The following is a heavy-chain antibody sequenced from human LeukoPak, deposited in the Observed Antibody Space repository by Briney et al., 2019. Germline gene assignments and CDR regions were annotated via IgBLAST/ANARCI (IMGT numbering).Heavy chain of an antibody. D-gene: IGHD3/OR15-3a*01. Sequence: GGSLRLSCAASGFTFSSHYMHWVRQAPGKGLVWVSRINSDGSSTNYADSVKGRFTISRDNAKNTLFLQMNSLGAEDTAVYYCTRDWTARSNAFDIWGQGTMVTVSS. CDR3: TRDWTARSNAFDI. J-gene: IGHJ3*02. CDR1: GFTFSSHY. CDR2: INSDGSST. V-gene: IGHV3-74*01.